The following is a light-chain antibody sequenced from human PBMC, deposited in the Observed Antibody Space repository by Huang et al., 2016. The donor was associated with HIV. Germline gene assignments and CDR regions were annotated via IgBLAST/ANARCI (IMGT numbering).Light chain of an antibody. CDR3: QQYYSIPPS. J-gene: IGKJ4*01. CDR2: LAS. V-gene: IGKV4-1*01. Sequence: DIVMTQSPNSLAVSLGERATINCRSSQRVLSNSKNRDYLAWYKQKPGRPPKLLIYLASTRESGVPDRFSGSGSGTDFTLTISSLQAEDVAVYYCQQYYSIPPSFGGGTKVEIK. CDR1: QRVLSNSKNRDY.